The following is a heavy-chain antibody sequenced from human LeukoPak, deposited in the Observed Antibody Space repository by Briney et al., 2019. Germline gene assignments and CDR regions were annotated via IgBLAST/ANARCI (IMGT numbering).Heavy chain of an antibody. CDR2: LLYDGNTK. Sequence: GGSLRLSCAASGFSLSNYGMHWVRQAPGKGLEWVAALLYDGNTKYYADSVKGRFTISRDTRKNFLYLQMISLRTEDTALYYCAKDLGKVIAAAGTSGFDSWGRGTLVTVSS. CDR1: GFSLSNYG. D-gene: IGHD6-13*01. CDR3: AKDLGKVIAAAGTSGFDS. J-gene: IGHJ4*01. V-gene: IGHV3-33*03.